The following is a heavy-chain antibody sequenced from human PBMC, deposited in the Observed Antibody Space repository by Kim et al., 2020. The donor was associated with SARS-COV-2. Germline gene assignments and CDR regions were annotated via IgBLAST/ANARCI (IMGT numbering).Heavy chain of an antibody. CDR2: ISWNSGSI. CDR1: GFTFDDYA. D-gene: IGHD6-13*01. V-gene: IGHV3-9*01. Sequence: GGSLRLSCAASGFTFDDYAMHWVRQAPGKGLEWVSGISWNSGSIGYADSVKGRFTISRDNAKNSLYLQMNSLRAEDTALYYCAKEARSKALIAAAVNWGQGTLVTVSS. J-gene: IGHJ4*02. CDR3: AKEARSKALIAAAVN.